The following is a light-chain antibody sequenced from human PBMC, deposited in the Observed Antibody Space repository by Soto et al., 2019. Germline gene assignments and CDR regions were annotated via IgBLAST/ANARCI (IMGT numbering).Light chain of an antibody. V-gene: IGKV3D-15*01. CDR1: QSVSNN. CDR2: GAS. CDR3: QQYNVWPLT. Sequence: EIVLTQSPATMSVSPGERAARSCRASQSVSNNLAWYQQKPGQPPRLLIFGASTRATGIPARFSGSGSEAEFALTISALQSEDFAVYYCQQYNVWPLTFGGGTKVESK. J-gene: IGKJ4*01.